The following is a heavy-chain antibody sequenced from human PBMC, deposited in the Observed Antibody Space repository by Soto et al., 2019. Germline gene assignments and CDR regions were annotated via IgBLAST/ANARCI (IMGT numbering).Heavy chain of an antibody. V-gene: IGHV1-18*01. CDR1: GYTFTSYG. D-gene: IGHD3-22*01. CDR3: ARGISYDSSGYHNAYFDY. CDR2: ISAYNGNT. J-gene: IGHJ4*02. Sequence: QVQLVQSGAEVKKPGASVKVSCKASGYTFTSYGISWVRQAPGQGLEWMGWISAYNGNTNYAQKLQGRVTMTTDTSTSTAYMELRSLRSDDTAVYYCARGISYDSSGYHNAYFDYWGQGTLVTVSS.